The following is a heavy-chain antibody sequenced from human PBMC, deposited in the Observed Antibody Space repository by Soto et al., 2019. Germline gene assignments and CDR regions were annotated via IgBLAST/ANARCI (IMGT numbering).Heavy chain of an antibody. J-gene: IGHJ4*02. CDR1: GFTFSSYG. CDR2: IWYDGSNK. Sequence: QVQLVESGGGVVQPGRSLRLSCAASGFTFSSYGMHWVRQAPGKGLEWVAVIWYDGSNKYYADSVKGRFTISRDNSKNTLYLQMNRRRAEDTAVYYCARDCAGYSSGWYQRGGFDYWGQGTLVTVSS. D-gene: IGHD6-19*01. CDR3: ARDCAGYSSGWYQRGGFDY. V-gene: IGHV3-33*01.